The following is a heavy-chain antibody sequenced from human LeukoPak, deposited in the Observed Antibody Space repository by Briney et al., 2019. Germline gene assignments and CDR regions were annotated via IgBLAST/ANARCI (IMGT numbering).Heavy chain of an antibody. CDR3: ASSYCSGGTCYSTGELDY. Sequence: GGSLRLSCAASGFTFSSYNMNWVRQAPGKGLEWVSYISSSSTTIYYTDSVRGRFTISRDNAKNSLYLQMNSLRAEDTAVYYCASSYCSGGTCYSTGELDYWGQGTLVTVSS. CDR1: GFTFSSYN. J-gene: IGHJ4*02. CDR2: ISSSSTTI. D-gene: IGHD2-15*01. V-gene: IGHV3-48*01.